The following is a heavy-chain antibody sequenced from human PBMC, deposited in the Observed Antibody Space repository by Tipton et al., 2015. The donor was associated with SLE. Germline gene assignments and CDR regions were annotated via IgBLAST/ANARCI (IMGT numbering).Heavy chain of an antibody. D-gene: IGHD6-13*01. CDR2: ISSSSTTI. J-gene: IGHJ4*02. CDR3: AGDAEYGSSWYRRIMGLDY. V-gene: IGHV3-48*01. CDR1: GFTFSSYS. Sequence: SLRLSCAASGFTFSSYSMNWVRQAPGKGLEWISYISSSSTTIYYADSVKGRFTISRDNAKNSLYLQMISLRAEDTAVYYCAGDAEYGSSWYRRIMGLDYWGQGTLVTVSS.